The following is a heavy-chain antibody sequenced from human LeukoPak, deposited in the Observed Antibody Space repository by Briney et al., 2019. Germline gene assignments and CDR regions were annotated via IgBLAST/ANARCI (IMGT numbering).Heavy chain of an antibody. CDR1: GFTFSSYA. J-gene: IGHJ4*02. Sequence: GASLRLSCAASGFTFSSYAMSWVRQAPGKGPVWVARTNRDGSSTAYADSVKGRFTISKDNAKNTLYLLMNSLRAEDTAVYYCARDSVEWYIFDYWGQGTLVTVSS. V-gene: IGHV3-74*01. CDR2: TNRDGSST. CDR3: ARDSVEWYIFDY. D-gene: IGHD3-3*01.